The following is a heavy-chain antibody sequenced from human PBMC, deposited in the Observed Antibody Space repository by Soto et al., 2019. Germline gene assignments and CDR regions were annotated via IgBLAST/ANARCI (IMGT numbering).Heavy chain of an antibody. J-gene: IGHJ4*02. CDR3: ARDDHTYGVY. Sequence: PGESLKTSCAASGFSFRDYFMSWLRQAPGKGLEWVSYIGPYGNSIYYADSVKGRFTISRDDATKSLHLHMNSLRTDDTAVYYCARDDHTYGVYWGQGTPVTVSS. V-gene: IGHV3-11*01. D-gene: IGHD2-21*01. CDR2: IGPYGNSI. CDR1: GFSFRDYF.